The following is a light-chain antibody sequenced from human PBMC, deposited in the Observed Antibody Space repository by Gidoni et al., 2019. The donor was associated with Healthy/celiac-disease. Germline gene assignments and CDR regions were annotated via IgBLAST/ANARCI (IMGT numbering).Light chain of an antibody. Sequence: QSALTQPASVSGPPGQSITISCTGTSSDVGGYNYVSWYQQHPGKAPKLMTHEVSNRPSGVSNRFSGSKSGNTASLTISGLQAEDEADYYCSSYTSSSTVFGGGTKLTVL. J-gene: IGLJ2*01. CDR2: EVS. CDR3: SSYTSSSTV. CDR1: SSDVGGYNY. V-gene: IGLV2-14*01.